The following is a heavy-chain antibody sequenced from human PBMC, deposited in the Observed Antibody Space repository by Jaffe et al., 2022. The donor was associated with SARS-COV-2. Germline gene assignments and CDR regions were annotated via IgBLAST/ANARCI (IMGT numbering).Heavy chain of an antibody. Sequence: EVQLVESGGGLVQPGGSLRLSCAASGFTFSSYSMNWVRQAPGQGLEWVSYISGSSSTIHYSDSVKGRFTISRDNAQNSLYLQVNSLRDEDTAVYYCARDAGDNKYYYYFGMDVWGQGTTVTVSS. V-gene: IGHV3-48*02. CDR1: GFTFSSYS. CDR2: ISGSSSTI. CDR3: ARDAGDNKYYYYFGMDV. D-gene: IGHD4-17*01. J-gene: IGHJ6*02.